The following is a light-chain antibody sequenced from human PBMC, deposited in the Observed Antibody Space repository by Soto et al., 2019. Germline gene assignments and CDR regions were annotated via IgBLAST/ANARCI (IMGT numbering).Light chain of an antibody. V-gene: IGLV1-40*01. CDR2: GNT. CDR3: QTFDSSLTAGV. Sequence: QSVLTQPPSVSGAPGQRVTISCTGGSSNIGAGYDVHWYQQLPGPAPKLLIYGNTNRPSGVPDRFSGSKSGTSASLAITGLQAEDEADYYCQTFDSSLTAGVFGGGTKVTVL. CDR1: SSNIGAGYD. J-gene: IGLJ2*01.